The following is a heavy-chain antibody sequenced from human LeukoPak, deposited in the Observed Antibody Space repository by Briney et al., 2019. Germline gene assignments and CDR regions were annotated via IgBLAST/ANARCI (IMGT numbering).Heavy chain of an antibody. CDR1: GGSISSYY. J-gene: IGHJ4*02. CDR2: IYSGGST. Sequence: PSETLSLTCTVSGGSISSYYWSWVRQAPGKGLEWVSVIYSGGSTYYADSVKGRFTISRDNSKNTLYLQMNSLRAEDTAVYYCARAPHYYDSSGYYFMWGQGTLVTVSS. V-gene: IGHV3-53*01. CDR3: ARAPHYYDSSGYYFM. D-gene: IGHD3-22*01.